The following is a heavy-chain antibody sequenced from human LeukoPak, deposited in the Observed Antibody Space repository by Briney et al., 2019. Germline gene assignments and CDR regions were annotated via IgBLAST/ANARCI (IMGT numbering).Heavy chain of an antibody. CDR1: GGTFSSYA. CDR2: IIPIFGTA. D-gene: IGHD2-21*02. CDR3: ARAELLTPTQWFDP. Sequence: GASVKVSCKASGGTFSSYAISWLRQAPGQGLEWMGGIIPIFGTANYAQKFQGRVTITADESTSTAYMELSSLRSEGTAVYYCARAELLTPTQWFDPWGQGTLVTVSS. V-gene: IGHV1-69*13. J-gene: IGHJ5*02.